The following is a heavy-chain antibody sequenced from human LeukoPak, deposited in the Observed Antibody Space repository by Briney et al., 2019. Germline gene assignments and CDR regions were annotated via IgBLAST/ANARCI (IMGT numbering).Heavy chain of an antibody. V-gene: IGHV3-74*01. Sequence: PGRSLRLSCAASGFTFSSYWMHWVRQAPGKGLVWVSRINSDGSSTSYADSVKGRFTISRDNAKNTLYLQMNSLRAEDTAVYYCARWELLHWYSDLWGRGTLVTVSS. CDR1: GFTFSSYW. J-gene: IGHJ2*01. CDR3: ARWELLHWYSDL. D-gene: IGHD1-26*01. CDR2: INSDGSST.